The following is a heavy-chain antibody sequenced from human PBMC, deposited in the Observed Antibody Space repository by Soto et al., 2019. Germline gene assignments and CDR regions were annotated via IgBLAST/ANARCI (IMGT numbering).Heavy chain of an antibody. D-gene: IGHD4-17*01. CDR2: IHSSGST. CDR1: GDSVSSANFH. CDR3: ARAYGDDYYYGMDV. V-gene: IGHV4-61*01. Sequence: SETLSLTCAVSGDSVSSANFHWSWIRQPPGKGLEWMGDIHSSGSTNYNPSLKSRVTISVDTSNNQISLSLRSVTAADTAVYYCARAYGDDYYYGMDVWGQGTTVTVSS. J-gene: IGHJ6*02.